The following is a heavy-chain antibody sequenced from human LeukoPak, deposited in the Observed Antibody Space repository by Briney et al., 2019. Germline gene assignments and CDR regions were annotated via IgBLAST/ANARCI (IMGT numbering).Heavy chain of an antibody. V-gene: IGHV3-21*01. J-gene: IGHJ5*02. D-gene: IGHD1-7*01. Sequence: GGALRLSCVASGFTFSSYIMNCVREAPGKGLEWGSSISSSSSFIYYADSMKRRLTISKDNAKNSLYLQKNSLRDEDTAVYYCARSITRTTFDPWGQGTLVTVSS. CDR2: ISSSSSFI. CDR3: ARSITRTTFDP. CDR1: GFTFSSYI.